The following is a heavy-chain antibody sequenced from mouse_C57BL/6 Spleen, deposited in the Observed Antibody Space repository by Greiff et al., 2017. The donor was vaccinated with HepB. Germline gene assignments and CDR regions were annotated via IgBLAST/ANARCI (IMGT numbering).Heavy chain of an antibody. Sequence: EVQLQQSGPGLVKPSQSLSLTCSVTGYSITSGYYWNWIRQFPGNKLEWTGYISYDGSNNYNPSLKNRISITRDTSKNQFFLKLNSVTTEDTATYYCAREITTVVGYFDVWGTGTTVTVSS. D-gene: IGHD1-1*01. CDR2: ISYDGSN. J-gene: IGHJ1*03. CDR1: GYSITSGYY. CDR3: AREITTVVGYFDV. V-gene: IGHV3-6*01.